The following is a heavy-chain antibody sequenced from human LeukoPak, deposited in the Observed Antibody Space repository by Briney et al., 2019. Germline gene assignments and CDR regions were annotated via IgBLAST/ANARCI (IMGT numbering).Heavy chain of an antibody. D-gene: IGHD3-22*01. V-gene: IGHV4-59*08. CDR3: AVLYYYDSSGYFDY. J-gene: IGHJ4*02. CDR2: IYYSGST. Sequence: PSETLSLTCSVSGGSISSYYCSWIRQPPGKGLAWFGYIYYSGSTNYNPSLKSRVTISVDTSKNQFSLKLSSVTAADTAVYYCAVLYYYDSSGYFDYWGQGTLVTVSS. CDR1: GGSISSYY.